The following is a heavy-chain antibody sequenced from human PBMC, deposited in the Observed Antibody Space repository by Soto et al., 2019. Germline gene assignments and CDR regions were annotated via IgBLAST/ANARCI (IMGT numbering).Heavy chain of an antibody. J-gene: IGHJ5*02. V-gene: IGHV1-3*01. Sequence: QVPLVQSGAEVKKPGASVKVSCKASGYTFTSYAMHWVRQAPGQRLEWMGWINAGNGNTKYSQKFQGRVTITRDTSASTAYMELSSLRSEDTAVYYCARASITMVRGVIIAAWFDPWGQGTLVTVSS. D-gene: IGHD3-10*01. CDR1: GYTFTSYA. CDR2: INAGNGNT. CDR3: ARASITMVRGVIIAAWFDP.